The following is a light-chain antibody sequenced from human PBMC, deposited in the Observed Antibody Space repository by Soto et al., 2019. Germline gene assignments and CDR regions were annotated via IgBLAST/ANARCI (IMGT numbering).Light chain of an antibody. J-gene: IGLJ2*01. CDR2: EVS. Sequence: QSVLTQPASVSGSPGQSITISCTGTSSDVGSYNLVSWYQQHPGKALKLMIYEVSKRPSGVSNRFSGSKSGNTASLTISGLQAEDEADYYCCSYAGSSTFKVFGGGTQLTVL. V-gene: IGLV2-23*02. CDR1: SSDVGSYNL. CDR3: CSYAGSSTFKV.